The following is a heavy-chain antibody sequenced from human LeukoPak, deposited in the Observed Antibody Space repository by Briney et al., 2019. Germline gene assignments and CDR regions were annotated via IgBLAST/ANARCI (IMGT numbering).Heavy chain of an antibody. CDR1: GDSISSSSYY. Sequence: SETLSLTCTVSGDSISSSSYYWGWIRQPPGKGLEWIGSIYYSGSTYYNPSLKSRVTISVDTSKNQFSLKLSSVTAADTAVYYCARERYDSSGYYSDYWGQGTLVTVSS. V-gene: IGHV4-39*07. CDR3: ARERYDSSGYYSDY. J-gene: IGHJ4*02. CDR2: IYYSGST. D-gene: IGHD3-22*01.